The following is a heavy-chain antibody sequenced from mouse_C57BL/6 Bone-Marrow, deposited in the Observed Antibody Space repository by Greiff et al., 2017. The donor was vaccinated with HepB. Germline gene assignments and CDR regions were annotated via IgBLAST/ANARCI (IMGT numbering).Heavy chain of an antibody. D-gene: IGHD1-1*01. CDR1: GYTFTSYW. V-gene: IGHV1-64*01. CDR3: ARGDYGSSYDAMDY. CDR2: IHPNSGST. Sequence: VQLKQPGAELVKPGASVKLSCKASGYTFTSYWMHWVKQRPGQGLEWIGMIHPNSGSTNYNEKFKSKATLTVDKSSSTAYMQLSSLTSEDSAVYYCARGDYGSSYDAMDYWGQGTSVTVSS. J-gene: IGHJ4*01.